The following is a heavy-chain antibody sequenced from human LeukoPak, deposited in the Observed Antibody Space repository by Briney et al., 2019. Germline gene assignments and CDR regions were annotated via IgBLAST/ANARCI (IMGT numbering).Heavy chain of an antibody. V-gene: IGHV1-2*02. J-gene: IGHJ4*02. D-gene: IGHD3-22*01. Sequence: ASVKVSCKASEYTFTGYYMHWVRRAPGQGLEWMGWINPNSGGTNYAQKFQGRVTMTRDTSISTAYMELSRLRSDDTAVYYCASGSSFDSSGRGFDYWGQGTLVTVSS. CDR1: EYTFTGYY. CDR2: INPNSGGT. CDR3: ASGSSFDSSGRGFDY.